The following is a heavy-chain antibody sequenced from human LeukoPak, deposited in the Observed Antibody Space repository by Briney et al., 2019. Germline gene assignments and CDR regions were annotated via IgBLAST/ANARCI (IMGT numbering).Heavy chain of an antibody. CDR1: GFTFSSYA. CDR3: AKDTRRGYSYGYFDY. Sequence: GGSLRLSCAASGFTFSSYAMSWVRQAPGKGLEWVSAISGSGGSTYYADSVKGRFTISRDNSKNSLYLQMNSLRTEDTALYYCAKDTRRGYSYGYFDYWGQGTLVTVSS. D-gene: IGHD5-18*01. V-gene: IGHV3-23*01. CDR2: ISGSGGST. J-gene: IGHJ4*02.